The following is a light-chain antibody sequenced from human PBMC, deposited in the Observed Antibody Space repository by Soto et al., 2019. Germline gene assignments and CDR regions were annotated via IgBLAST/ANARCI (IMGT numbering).Light chain of an antibody. V-gene: IGLV2-14*01. J-gene: IGLJ6*01. CDR3: ASFRSGTILV. CDR1: RSDIGDSNF. CDR2: EVN. Sequence: QSVLTQPASVSGSPGQSVTISCTGPRSDIGDSNFISWYQQSPGKAPRLLIYEVNNRPSGVSGRFSGSKAGNTASLTISGLLEDDEADYFCASFRSGTILVFGSGTKV.